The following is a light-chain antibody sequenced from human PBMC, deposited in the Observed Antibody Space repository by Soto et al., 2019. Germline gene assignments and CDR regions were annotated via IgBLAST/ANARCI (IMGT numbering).Light chain of an antibody. CDR1: QSIGSG. Sequence: DIQMTQSPSTLSASVGDGVTITCRASQSIGSGLAWYQQKPGKAPKLLIYKATNLQTGVPSRFSGSGSGTDFSLTISSLQPVDSATYYCQHYTDSHYTFGQGTKVEI. CDR3: QHYTDSHYT. J-gene: IGKJ2*01. V-gene: IGKV1-5*03. CDR2: KAT.